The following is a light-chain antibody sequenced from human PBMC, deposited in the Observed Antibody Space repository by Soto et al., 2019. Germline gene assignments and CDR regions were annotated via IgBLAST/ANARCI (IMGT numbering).Light chain of an antibody. CDR2: GES. CDR1: QSVNSN. V-gene: IGKV3D-15*01. CDR3: QQYNNWPLT. Sequence: EVVLTQSPGPLSLSPGERVTLSCRTSQSVNSNFLSWYQQKPGQAPRLLILGESTRATGTPARFSGSGSGTDFTLTISSLQSEDFAVYYCQQYNNWPLTVGGGTKVDIK. J-gene: IGKJ4*01.